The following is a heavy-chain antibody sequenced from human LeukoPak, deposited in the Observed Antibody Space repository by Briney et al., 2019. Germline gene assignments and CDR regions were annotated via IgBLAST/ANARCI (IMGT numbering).Heavy chain of an antibody. D-gene: IGHD5-24*01. CDR1: GGTFSSYA. CDR3: ARDSGTRRGGYNRGSLVAY. Sequence: SVKVSCKASGGTFSSYAISWVRQAPGQGLEWMGGIIPIFGTANYVQKFQGRVTITTDESTSTAYMELSSLRSEDTAVYYCARDSGTRRGGYNRGSLVAYWGQGTLVTVSS. CDR2: IIPIFGTA. J-gene: IGHJ4*02. V-gene: IGHV1-69*05.